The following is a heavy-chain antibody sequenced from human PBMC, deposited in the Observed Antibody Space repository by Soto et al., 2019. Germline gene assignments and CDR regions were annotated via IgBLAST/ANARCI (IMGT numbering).Heavy chain of an antibody. V-gene: IGHV1-3*01. CDR1: GYTFTSYA. CDR3: GGVEMATITYYGMDV. Sequence: ASVKVSCKASGYTFTSYAMHWVRQAPGQRLEWMGWINAGNGNTKYSQKFQGRVTITRDTSASTAYMELSSLRSEDTAVYYCGGVEMATITYYGMDVWGQGTTVTVSS. J-gene: IGHJ6*02. CDR2: INAGNGNT. D-gene: IGHD5-12*01.